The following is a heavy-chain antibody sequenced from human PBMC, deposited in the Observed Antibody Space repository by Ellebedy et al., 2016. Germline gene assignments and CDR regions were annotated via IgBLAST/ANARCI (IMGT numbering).Heavy chain of an antibody. D-gene: IGHD6-6*01. CDR1: GFTFDDYA. J-gene: IGHJ6*02. V-gene: IGHV3-9*01. CDR3: AKEWYSSSTRQAYYYYGMDV. CDR2: ISWNSGSI. Sequence: GGSLRLSCAASGFTFDDYAMHWVRQAPGKGLEWASGISWNSGSIGYADSVKGRFTISRDNAKNSLYLQMNSLRAEDTALYYCAKEWYSSSTRQAYYYYGMDVWGQGTTVTVSS.